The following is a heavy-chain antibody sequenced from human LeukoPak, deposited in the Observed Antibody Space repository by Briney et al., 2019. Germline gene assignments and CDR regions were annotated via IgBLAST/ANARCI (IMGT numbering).Heavy chain of an antibody. Sequence: GGSLRLSCAASGFTFSSYAMSWVRQAPGKGLEWVSAISGSGGSTYYADSVKGRFTISRDNSKNTLYLQMNSLRVEDTAIYYCAKREYYGSGSYYKNWGQGTLVTVSS. V-gene: IGHV3-23*01. CDR3: AKREYYGSGSYYKN. J-gene: IGHJ4*02. CDR2: ISGSGGST. CDR1: GFTFSSYA. D-gene: IGHD3-10*01.